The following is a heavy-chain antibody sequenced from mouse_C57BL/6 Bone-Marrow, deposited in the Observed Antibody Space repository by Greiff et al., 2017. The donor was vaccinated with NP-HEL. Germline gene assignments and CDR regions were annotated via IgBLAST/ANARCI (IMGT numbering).Heavy chain of an antibody. J-gene: IGHJ3*01. CDR3: TTGQLRLNWFAY. Sequence: EVQLQQSGAELVRPGASVKLSCTASGFNIQDDYMHWVKQRPEQGLEWIGWIDPENGDTEYASKFQGKATITADTSSNTAYLQLTSLTSEDTAVYYCTTGQLRLNWFAYWGQGTLVTVSA. CDR1: GFNIQDDY. D-gene: IGHD3-2*02. CDR2: IDPENGDT. V-gene: IGHV14-4*01.